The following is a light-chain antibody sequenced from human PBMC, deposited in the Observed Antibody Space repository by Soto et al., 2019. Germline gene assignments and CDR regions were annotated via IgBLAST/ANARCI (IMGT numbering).Light chain of an antibody. CDR3: QRYNSNSLT. Sequence: DIQMTQSPSTLAASVGDRVTIACRDSQNMDHWLAWYQLNPGKAPKSLIYDASIVELGVPSRFSGSGAGTGFTLTISSLQPDDFATYYCQRYNSNSLTFGQGTRVDLK. V-gene: IGKV1-5*01. J-gene: IGKJ1*01. CDR1: QNMDHW. CDR2: DAS.